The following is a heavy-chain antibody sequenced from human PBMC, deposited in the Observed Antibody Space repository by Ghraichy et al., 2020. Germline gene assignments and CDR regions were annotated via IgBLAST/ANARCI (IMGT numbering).Heavy chain of an antibody. CDR2: IKTDGTST. CDR1: GLIVSSYW. V-gene: IGHV3-74*01. CDR3: TSAFH. J-gene: IGHJ4*02. Sequence: GGSLRLSCAASGLIVSSYWMHWVRQAPGEGLVWVSGIKTDGTSTGYADSVKGRFIISRDNAKNTVFLQINSLRVEDTALYYCTSAFHWGPGTLVTVSS.